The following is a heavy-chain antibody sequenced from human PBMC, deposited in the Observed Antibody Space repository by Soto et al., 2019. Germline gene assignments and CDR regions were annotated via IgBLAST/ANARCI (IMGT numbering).Heavy chain of an antibody. CDR1: GGTFSSYA. CDR3: ARDTGSTRFFLY. Sequence: SVKVSCKASGGTFSSYAISWVRQAPGQGLEWMGGIIPIFGTANYAQKFQGRVTITADESTSTAYMELSSLRSEDTAMYYCARDTGSTRFFLYWGQGTLVTVSS. V-gene: IGHV1-69*13. CDR2: IIPIFGTA. D-gene: IGHD2-2*01. J-gene: IGHJ4*02.